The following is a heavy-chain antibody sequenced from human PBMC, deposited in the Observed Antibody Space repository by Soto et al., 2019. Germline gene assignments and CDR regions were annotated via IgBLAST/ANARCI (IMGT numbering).Heavy chain of an antibody. J-gene: IGHJ4*02. CDR3: ARGLYSSGWHFDY. Sequence: EVQLVESGGGLVQPGGSLRLSCAASGFTFSDHYMDWVRQAPGKGLEWVGRTRNKANSYTTEYAASVKGRFTISRDDSKNSLYLQMHSLKTVDTAVYYCARGLYSSGWHFDYWGQGTLVTLSS. V-gene: IGHV3-72*01. CDR2: TRNKANSYTT. CDR1: GFTFSDHY. D-gene: IGHD6-19*01.